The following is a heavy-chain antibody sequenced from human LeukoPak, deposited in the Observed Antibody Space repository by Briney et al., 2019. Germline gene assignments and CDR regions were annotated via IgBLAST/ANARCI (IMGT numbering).Heavy chain of an antibody. CDR2: SYYSGST. V-gene: IGHV4-59*08. CDR3: ARGDYYDSSGYDY. D-gene: IGHD3-22*01. J-gene: IGHJ4*02. CDR1: GGSISSYY. Sequence: SETLSLTCTVSGGSISSYYWSWIRQPPGKGLEWIGYSYYSGSTNYHPSLNRRVTISVDTSKNQFSLKLSSVTAADTAVYYCARGDYYDSSGYDYWGQGTLVTVSS.